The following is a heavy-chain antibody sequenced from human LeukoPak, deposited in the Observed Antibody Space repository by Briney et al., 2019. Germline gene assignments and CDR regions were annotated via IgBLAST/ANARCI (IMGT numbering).Heavy chain of an antibody. V-gene: IGHV1-2*02. J-gene: IGHJ6*02. CDR1: GYTFIGYY. CDR2: INPNSGDT. CDR3: ARGGGEGMDV. Sequence: ASAKVSCKASGYTFIGYYIHWVRHAPGQGLEWMGWINPNSGDTNSAQKFQGRVTMTRDTSITTAYMELSRLRSDDTAVYYCARGGGEGMDVWGQGTTVTVSS. D-gene: IGHD5-12*01.